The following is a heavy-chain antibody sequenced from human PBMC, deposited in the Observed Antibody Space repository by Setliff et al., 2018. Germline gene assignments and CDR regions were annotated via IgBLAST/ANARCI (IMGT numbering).Heavy chain of an antibody. Sequence: NPGGSLRLSCAASGFTFSNAWMSWVRQAPGKGLEWVGQIKRKRDGETTDYAAPVKGRFIISRDDSKRTLYLQMNSLKNEDTALDYCMSTPSETYSTYYYYYNMDVWGKGTQVTVSS. D-gene: IGHD3-10*01. CDR1: GFTFSNAW. J-gene: IGHJ6*03. CDR2: IKRKRDGETT. CDR3: MSTPSETYSTYYYYYNMDV. V-gene: IGHV3-15*01.